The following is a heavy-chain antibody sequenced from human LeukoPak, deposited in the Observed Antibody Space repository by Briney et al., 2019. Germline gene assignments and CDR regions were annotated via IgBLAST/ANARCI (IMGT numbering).Heavy chain of an antibody. CDR1: GGTFSSYA. Sequence: ASVKVSCMASGGTFSSYAISWVRQAPGQGLEWMGGIIPIFGTANYAQKFQGRVTITTDESTSTAYMELSSLRSEDTAVYYCAGRSGSYFSHFDYWGQGTLVTVSS. V-gene: IGHV1-69*05. D-gene: IGHD1-26*01. J-gene: IGHJ4*02. CDR3: AGRSGSYFSHFDY. CDR2: IIPIFGTA.